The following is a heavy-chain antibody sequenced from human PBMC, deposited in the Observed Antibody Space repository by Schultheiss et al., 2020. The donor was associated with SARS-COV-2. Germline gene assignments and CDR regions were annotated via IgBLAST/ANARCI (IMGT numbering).Heavy chain of an antibody. CDR3: ARKGLRWHNFDY. Sequence: GGSLRLSCAASGFTFSSYWMSWVRQAPGKGLEWVANIKQDGSEKYYVDSVKGRFTISRDNSKNTLYLQMNSLRAEDTAVYYCARKGLRWHNFDYWGQGTLVTVSS. CDR2: IKQDGSEK. CDR1: GFTFSSYW. J-gene: IGHJ4*02. D-gene: IGHD4-23*01. V-gene: IGHV3-7*01.